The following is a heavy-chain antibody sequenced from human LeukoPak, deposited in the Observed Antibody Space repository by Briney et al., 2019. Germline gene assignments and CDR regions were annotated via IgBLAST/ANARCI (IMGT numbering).Heavy chain of an antibody. J-gene: IGHJ6*03. CDR3: ARHGGYYYYYMDV. CDR1: GYNFTIYW. CDR2: IYPGDSDT. D-gene: IGHD3-16*01. Sequence: GESLKISCKGSGYNFTIYWIGWVRQMPGKGLEWMGIIYPGDSDTRYSPSFQGQVTISADKSISTAYLQWSSLKASDTAMYYCARHGGYYYYYMDVWGKGTTVTVSS. V-gene: IGHV5-51*01.